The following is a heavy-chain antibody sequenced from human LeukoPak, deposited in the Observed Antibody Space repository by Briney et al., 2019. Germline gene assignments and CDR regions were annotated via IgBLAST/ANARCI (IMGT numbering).Heavy chain of an antibody. CDR1: GFTFDDYA. CDR2: ISWNSGSI. D-gene: IGHD1-26*01. CDR3: AEDINLLGLTFDY. Sequence: SLRLSCAASGFTFDDYAMHWVRQAPGKGLEWVSGISWNSGSIGYADSVKGRFTISRDNAKNSLYLQMNSLRAEDTALYYCAEDINLLGLTFDYRGQGTLVTVSS. V-gene: IGHV3-9*01. J-gene: IGHJ4*02.